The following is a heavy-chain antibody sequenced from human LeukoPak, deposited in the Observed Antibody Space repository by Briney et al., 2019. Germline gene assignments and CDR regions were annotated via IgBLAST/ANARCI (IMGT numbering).Heavy chain of an antibody. CDR2: IKEDGSEK. CDR3: ARDSHSCRGCAFDI. J-gene: IGHJ3*02. CDR1: GFTFRNYW. D-gene: IGHD1-26*01. Sequence: PGGSLRFSCAASGFTFRNYWMSWVRQAPGKGLEWVANIKEDGSEKYYVDSVKGRFTISRDNAKNSLYLQMSSLRAEDTALYYCARDSHSCRGCAFDIWGQGTMVSVSS. V-gene: IGHV3-7*01.